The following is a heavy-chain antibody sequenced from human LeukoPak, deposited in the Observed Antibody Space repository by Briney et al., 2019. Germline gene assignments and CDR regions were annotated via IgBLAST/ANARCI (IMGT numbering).Heavy chain of an antibody. D-gene: IGHD6-13*01. CDR3: AHQNRDGYSFDY. CDR1: GGSISSSNW. CDR2: IYWDDDK. J-gene: IGHJ4*02. V-gene: IGHV2-5*08. Sequence: TLSLTCAVSGGSISSSNWWSWVRQPPGKALEWLALIYWDDDKRYSPSLKSRLTITKDTSKNQVVLTMTNMDPVDTATYYCAHQNRDGYSFDYWGQGTLVTVSS.